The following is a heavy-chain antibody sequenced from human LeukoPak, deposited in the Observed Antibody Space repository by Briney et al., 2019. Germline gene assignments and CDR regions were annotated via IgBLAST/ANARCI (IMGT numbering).Heavy chain of an antibody. J-gene: IGHJ4*02. CDR2: ISGSDGTT. CDR3: AKDGRYYYDSSGYFDY. CDR1: GFTFSSYA. Sequence: GGSLRLSCSASGFTFSSYAMSWVRQAPGRGLEWVSSISGSDGTTYYADSVKGRFTISRDNSKNTLYLQMNSLRAEDTAVYYCAKDGRYYYDSSGYFDYWGQGTLVTVSS. D-gene: IGHD3-22*01. V-gene: IGHV3-23*01.